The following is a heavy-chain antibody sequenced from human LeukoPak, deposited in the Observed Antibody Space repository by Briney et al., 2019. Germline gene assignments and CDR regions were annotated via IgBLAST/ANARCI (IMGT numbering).Heavy chain of an antibody. CDR2: INHSGST. CDR1: GGSFSGYY. CDR3: ARTRSITIFGVVIIPGYNWFDP. J-gene: IGHJ5*02. D-gene: IGHD3-3*01. Sequence: SETLSLTCAVYGGSFSGYYWSWIRQPPGKGLEWIGEINHSGSTNYNPSLKSRVTISVDTSKNQFSLKLSSVTAADTAVYYCARTRSITIFGVVIIPGYNWFDPWGQGTLVTVSS. V-gene: IGHV4-34*01.